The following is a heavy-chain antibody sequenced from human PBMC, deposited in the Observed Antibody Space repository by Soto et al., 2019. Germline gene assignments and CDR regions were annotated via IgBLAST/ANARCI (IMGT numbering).Heavy chain of an antibody. Sequence: GGSLRLSCAASGFTFSSYGMHWVRQAPGKGLEWVAVIWYDGSNKYYADSVKGRFTISRDNSKNTLYLQMNSLRAEDTAVYYCARDASEYSSVEGINLYYGMDVWGQGTTVTVSS. D-gene: IGHD6-19*01. J-gene: IGHJ6*02. CDR2: IWYDGSNK. V-gene: IGHV3-33*01. CDR3: ARDASEYSSVEGINLYYGMDV. CDR1: GFTFSSYG.